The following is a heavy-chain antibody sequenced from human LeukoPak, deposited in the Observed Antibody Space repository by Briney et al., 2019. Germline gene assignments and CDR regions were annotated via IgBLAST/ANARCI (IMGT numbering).Heavy chain of an antibody. J-gene: IGHJ5*02. CDR2: IHHTGST. V-gene: IGHV4-30-2*01. D-gene: IGHD2-21*02. CDR3: ARTPTYCGGDCHYFDP. Sequence: SETLSLTCAVSGGSISSSGYSWSWIRQPPGEGLEWIGYIHHTGSTYYNPSLKSRVTISVDRSKNQFSLKLSSVTAADTAMYFCARTPTYCGGDCHYFDPWGQGTLVTVSS. CDR1: GGSISSSGYS.